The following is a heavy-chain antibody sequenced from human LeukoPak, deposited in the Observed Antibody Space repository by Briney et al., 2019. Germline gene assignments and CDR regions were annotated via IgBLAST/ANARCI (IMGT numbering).Heavy chain of an antibody. CDR3: ARSENGDYAPSFDY. D-gene: IGHD4-17*01. CDR2: INPNSGGT. CDR1: GYTFTGYY. Sequence: GASVKVSCKASGYTFTGYYMHWVRQAPGQGLEWMGWINPNSGGTNYAQKFQGRVTMTGDTSISTAYMELSRLRSDDTAVYYCARSENGDYAPSFDYWGQGTLVTVSS. V-gene: IGHV1-2*02. J-gene: IGHJ4*02.